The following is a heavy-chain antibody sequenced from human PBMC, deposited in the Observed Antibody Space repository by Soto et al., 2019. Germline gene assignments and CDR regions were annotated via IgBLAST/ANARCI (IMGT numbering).Heavy chain of an antibody. V-gene: IGHV1-69*13. Sequence: GASVKVSCKASGGTFSSYAISWVRQAPGQGLEWTGGIIPIFGTANYAQKFQGRVTITADESTSTAYMELSSLRSEDTAVYYCASTGHDYYDSSGYYYYYYYGLDVWGQGTTVTVSS. CDR3: ASTGHDYYDSSGYYYYYYYGLDV. CDR2: IIPIFGTA. J-gene: IGHJ6*02. CDR1: GGTFSSYA. D-gene: IGHD3-22*01.